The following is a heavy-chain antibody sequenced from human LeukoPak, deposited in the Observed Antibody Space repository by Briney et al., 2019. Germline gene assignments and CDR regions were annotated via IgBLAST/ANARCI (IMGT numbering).Heavy chain of an antibody. CDR3: ARGKAYCSSTNCYRDYYYYYYMDV. D-gene: IGHD2-2*02. J-gene: IGHJ6*03. CDR2: INQSGST. V-gene: IGHV4-34*01. CDR1: GGSFSGYY. Sequence: PSETLSLTCAVYGGSFSGYYWSWIRKPPGKGLEWIAEINQSGSTNYTPSLKSRVTISVETSKNQFSLKLSSVTAAGTAVYYCARGKAYCSSTNCYRDYYYYYYMDVWGKGTTVTVSS.